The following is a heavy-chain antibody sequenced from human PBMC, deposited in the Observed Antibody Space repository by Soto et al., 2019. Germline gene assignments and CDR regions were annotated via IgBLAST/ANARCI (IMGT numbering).Heavy chain of an antibody. D-gene: IGHD5-12*01. Sequence: GASVKVSCKASGYTFTSYAMHWVRQAPGQRLEWMGWINAGNGNTKYSQKFQGRVTITRDTSASTAYMELSSLRSEDTAVYYCARDRGGYPYDDYWGQGTLVTVSS. CDR3: ARDRGGYPYDDY. CDR2: INAGNGNT. CDR1: GYTFTSYA. V-gene: IGHV1-3*01. J-gene: IGHJ4*02.